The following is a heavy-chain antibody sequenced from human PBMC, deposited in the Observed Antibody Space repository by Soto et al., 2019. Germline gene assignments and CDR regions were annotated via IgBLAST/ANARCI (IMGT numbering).Heavy chain of an antibody. CDR2: IYYTGNN. V-gene: IGHV4-30-4*01. D-gene: IGHD3-22*01. CDR3: AREPKQNYDSSPWNGGFDS. Sequence: SETLSLTCTVPGDSISSPHYYWTWIRQPPGKGLEWVGYIYYTGNNFYNPALKSRVAMSADPSTNQFSLKLASVTDAGTAVYFCAREPKQNYDSSPWNGGFDSWGPGTLVTVSS. CDR1: GDSISSPHYY. J-gene: IGHJ4*02.